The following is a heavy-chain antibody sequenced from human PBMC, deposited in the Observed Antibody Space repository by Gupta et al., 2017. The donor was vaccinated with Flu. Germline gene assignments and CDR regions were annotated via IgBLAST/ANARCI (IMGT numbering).Heavy chain of an antibody. CDR3: ARGSHNYFDNTASLFIDF. CDR2: ISTHNGYT. Sequence: VRQAPGQGLEWMGWISTHNGYTDYVQNLQDRVTMTIDTSTSSAYMELKNLTPDDTAVYYCARGSHNYFDNTASLFIDFWGQGTLVTVPS. V-gene: IGHV1-18*01. J-gene: IGHJ4*02. D-gene: IGHD3-22*01.